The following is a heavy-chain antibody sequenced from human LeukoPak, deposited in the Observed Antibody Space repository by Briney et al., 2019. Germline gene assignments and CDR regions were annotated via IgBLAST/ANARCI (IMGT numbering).Heavy chain of an antibody. CDR2: ISSSSSTI. CDR1: GFTFRNFY. Sequence: QAGGSLRLSCTASGFTFRNFYMSWIRQAPGKGLEWVSYISSSSSTIYYADSVKGRFTISRDNAKNSLYLQMNSLRDEDTAVYYCARDFLGDDSSGYYYKWGQGTLVTVSS. V-gene: IGHV3-48*02. D-gene: IGHD3-22*01. J-gene: IGHJ4*02. CDR3: ARDFLGDDSSGYYYK.